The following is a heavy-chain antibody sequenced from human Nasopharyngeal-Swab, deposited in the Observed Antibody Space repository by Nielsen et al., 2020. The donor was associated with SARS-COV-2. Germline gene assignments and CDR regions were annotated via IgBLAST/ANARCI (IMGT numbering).Heavy chain of an antibody. J-gene: IGHJ4*02. Sequence: WVGQAPGQGLEWMGGIIPIFGTANCAQKFQGRVTITADESTSTAYMELSSLRSEDTAVYYCARDTTYYDSSGQFDYWGQGTLVTVSS. D-gene: IGHD3-22*01. CDR3: ARDTTYYDSSGQFDY. V-gene: IGHV1-69*01. CDR2: IIPIFGTA.